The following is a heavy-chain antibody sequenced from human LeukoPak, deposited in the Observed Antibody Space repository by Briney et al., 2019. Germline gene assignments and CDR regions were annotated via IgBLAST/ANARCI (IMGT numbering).Heavy chain of an antibody. Sequence: GASVKVSCKASGYTFTSYDINWVRQATGHGLEWMGWMYPNSGNTGYAQKFQGRVTMTRNTSISTAYMELSSLRSEDTAVYYCARDLGYCSGGSCFGSGYWGQGTLVTVSS. D-gene: IGHD2-15*01. J-gene: IGHJ4*02. CDR2: MYPNSGNT. V-gene: IGHV1-8*01. CDR1: GYTFTSYD. CDR3: ARDLGYCSGGSCFGSGY.